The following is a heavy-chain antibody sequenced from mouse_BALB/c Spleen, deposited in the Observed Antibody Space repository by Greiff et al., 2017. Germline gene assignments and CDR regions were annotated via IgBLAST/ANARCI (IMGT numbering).Heavy chain of an antibody. CDR2: INPNNGGT. Sequence: EVQLQQSGPELVKPGASVKIPCTASGYTFTDYNMDWVKQSHGKSLEWIGDINPNNGGTIYNQKFKGKATLTVDKSSSTAYMELRSLTSEDTAVYYCARRGNYEVFDYWGQGTTLTVSS. J-gene: IGHJ2*01. CDR3: ARRGNYEVFDY. V-gene: IGHV1-18*01. D-gene: IGHD2-1*01. CDR1: GYTFTDYN.